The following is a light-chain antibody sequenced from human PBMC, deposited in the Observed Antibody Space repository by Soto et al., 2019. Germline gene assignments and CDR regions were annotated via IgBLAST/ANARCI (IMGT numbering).Light chain of an antibody. CDR2: AAS. Sequence: DIQMTQSPSSLSASVGDRVTITCRASQGISDALGWYQQKPGKATKRLIYAASSLQTGVPKRFSGSGSGTEFTLTISSLEPEDFATYYCLQHNSYPQTFGQGTKVDIK. CDR3: LQHNSYPQT. V-gene: IGKV1-17*01. CDR1: QGISDA. J-gene: IGKJ1*01.